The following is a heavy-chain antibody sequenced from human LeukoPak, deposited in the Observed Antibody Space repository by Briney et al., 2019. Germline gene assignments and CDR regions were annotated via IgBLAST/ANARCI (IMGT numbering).Heavy chain of an antibody. V-gene: IGHV3-23*01. Sequence: PGGSLRLSCAASGFTFSSYAMSWVRQAPGKGLEWVSAISGSGGSTYYADSVKGRFTISRDNSKNTLYLQMNSLRAEDTAVYYCAKDNWGPFSYCGGDCLFMDAFDIWGQGTMVTVSS. J-gene: IGHJ3*02. CDR1: GFTFSSYA. CDR3: AKDNWGPFSYCGGDCLFMDAFDI. D-gene: IGHD2-21*02. CDR2: ISGSGGST.